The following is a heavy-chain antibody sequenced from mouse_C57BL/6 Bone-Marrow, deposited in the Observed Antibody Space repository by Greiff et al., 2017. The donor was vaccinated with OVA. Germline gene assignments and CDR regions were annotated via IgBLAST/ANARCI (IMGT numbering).Heavy chain of an antibody. CDR2: IHPNSGST. J-gene: IGHJ1*03. D-gene: IGHD3-2*02. CDR3: AGRQLRLRRWYFDV. CDR1: GYTFTSYW. Sequence: VKLMESGAELVKPGASVKLSCKASGYTFTSYWMHWVKQRPGQGLEWIGMIHPNSGSTNYNEKFKSKATLTVDKSSSTAYMQLSSLTSEDSAVYYCAGRQLRLRRWYFDVWGTGTTVTVSS. V-gene: IGHV1-64*01.